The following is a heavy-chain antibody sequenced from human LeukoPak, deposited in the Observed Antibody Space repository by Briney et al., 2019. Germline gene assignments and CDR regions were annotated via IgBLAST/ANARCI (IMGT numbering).Heavy chain of an antibody. J-gene: IGHJ6*02. CDR2: MNPNSGNT. CDR3: ARGRYMIVRATYFYYGMDV. D-gene: IGHD1-26*01. CDR1: GYTFTSYD. Sequence: GASVKVSCKASGYTFTSYDINWVRQAAGQGLEWMGWMNPNSGNTGYAQKLQGRVSMTRNTSISTAYMELSSLRSEDTAVYYCARGRYMIVRATYFYYGMDVWGQGTTVSVSS. V-gene: IGHV1-8*01.